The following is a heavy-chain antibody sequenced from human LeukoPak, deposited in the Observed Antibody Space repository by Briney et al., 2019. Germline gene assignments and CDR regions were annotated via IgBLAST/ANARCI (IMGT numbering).Heavy chain of an antibody. CDR3: AKNPWRDNSGYYYFDY. V-gene: IGHV3-23*01. CDR2: ISGSGATR. Sequence: GGSLRFSCAASGFTFTSYAMSWVRQAPGKGLEWVSAISGSGATRYYADSVKGRFTISRDNSKNTLYLQMNSLRAEDTAVYYCAKNPWRDNSGYYYFDYWGQGTLVTVSS. J-gene: IGHJ4*02. D-gene: IGHD3-22*01. CDR1: GFTFTSYA.